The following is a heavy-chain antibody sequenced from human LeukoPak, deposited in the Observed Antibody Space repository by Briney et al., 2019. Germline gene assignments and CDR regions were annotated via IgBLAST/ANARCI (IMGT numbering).Heavy chain of an antibody. CDR2: TSTHNGNK. D-gene: IGHD3-10*01. J-gene: IGHJ4*02. CDR1: DYTFTNYG. Sequence: ASVKVSCKAADYTFTNYGVTWIRRAPGQGLEWMGWTSTHNGNKMYAQSLQGRVTVTTDTSTSTTYMELTSLRSDDTAVYYCVRVLRRGSYYDGHYLDFWGQGTLVTVSS. V-gene: IGHV1-18*01. CDR3: VRVLRRGSYYDGHYLDF.